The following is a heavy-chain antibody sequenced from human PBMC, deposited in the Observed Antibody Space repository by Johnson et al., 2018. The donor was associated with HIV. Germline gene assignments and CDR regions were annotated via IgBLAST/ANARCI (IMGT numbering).Heavy chain of an antibody. CDR3: AKDCALVGATVWPDAFDI. V-gene: IGHV3-66*02. J-gene: IGHJ3*02. CDR2: IYSGGST. Sequence: VQLVESGGGLVQPGGSLRLSCAASGFTVSSNYMSWVRQAPGKGLEWVSVIYSGGSTYYADSVKGRFTISRDNSKNTLYLQMNSLRAEDTAVYYCAKDCALVGATVWPDAFDIWGQGTMVTVSS. D-gene: IGHD1-26*01. CDR1: GFTVSSNY.